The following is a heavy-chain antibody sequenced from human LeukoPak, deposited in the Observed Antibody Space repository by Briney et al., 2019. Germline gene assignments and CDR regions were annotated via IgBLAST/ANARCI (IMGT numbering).Heavy chain of an antibody. V-gene: IGHV4-59*01. CDR3: ARETSQKGAHYMDV. D-gene: IGHD3-16*01. CDR2: IYYSRYT. J-gene: IGHJ6*03. Sequence: PSETLSLTCTVSGGSISSYYWSWIRQPPGKGLKWIGNIYYSRYTTYSPSLRSRVTISVDTSKNQFSLKLSSVTAADTAVYYCARETSQKGAHYMDVWGKGTTITISS. CDR1: GGSISSYY.